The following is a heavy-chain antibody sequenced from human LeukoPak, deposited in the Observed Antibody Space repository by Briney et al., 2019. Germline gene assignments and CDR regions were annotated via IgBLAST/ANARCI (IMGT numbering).Heavy chain of an antibody. CDR3: ARGGAARPDY. CDR2: ISSSSSNI. D-gene: IGHD6-6*01. J-gene: IGHJ4*02. Sequence: GGSLRLSCAASGFTFSSYEITSVRQAPGKGLEWVSYISSSSSNINYADSVRGRLTISRDNAKNSLYLHMDSLRVEDMAVYYCARGGAARPDYWGQGTLVTVSS. V-gene: IGHV3-21*01. CDR1: GFTFSSYE.